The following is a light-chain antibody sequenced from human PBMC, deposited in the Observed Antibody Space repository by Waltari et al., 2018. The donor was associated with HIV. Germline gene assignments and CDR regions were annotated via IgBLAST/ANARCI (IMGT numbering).Light chain of an antibody. CDR2: SNN. CDR1: SSNIGSNI. V-gene: IGLV1-44*01. CDR3: AAWDDSLNAWV. Sequence: QSVLTQPPSASGTPGQRVSISCSGSSSNIGSNIVNWYQQLPGTAPTLLIYSNNPRPSGVPDRFSGSKSGTSASLAISGLQSEDEADYYCAAWDDSLNAWVFGGGTKLTVL. J-gene: IGLJ3*02.